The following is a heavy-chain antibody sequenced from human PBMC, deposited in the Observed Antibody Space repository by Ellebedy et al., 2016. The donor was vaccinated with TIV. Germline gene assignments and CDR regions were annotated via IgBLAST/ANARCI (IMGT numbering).Heavy chain of an antibody. CDR3: TRANGMDV. J-gene: IGHJ6*02. CDR1: GFTLRYFD. V-gene: IGHV3-13*01. CDR2: IGSAGET. Sequence: PGGSLRLSCAASGFTLRYFDIPWVRQAAGKGLEWVSAIGSAGETYYPDSVKGRFTISRENAKNSLYLQMNSLSDGDTAVYYCTRANGMDVWGQGTTVTVSS.